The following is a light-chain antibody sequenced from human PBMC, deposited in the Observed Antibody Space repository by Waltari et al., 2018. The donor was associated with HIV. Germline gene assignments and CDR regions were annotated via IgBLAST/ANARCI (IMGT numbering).Light chain of an antibody. CDR3: ASWDDSLSAHYV. J-gene: IGLJ1*01. CDR1: SSNIGNNY. CDR2: RNK. Sequence: QSVLTQPPSASGTPGQRVTISCSGTSSNIGNNYVHWYQTLPGMTPNLLIYRNKQRPSGVPDRFSGSKSGTSASLAISGLRSEDEADYFCASWDDSLSAHYVFGTGTKVVVL. V-gene: IGLV1-47*01.